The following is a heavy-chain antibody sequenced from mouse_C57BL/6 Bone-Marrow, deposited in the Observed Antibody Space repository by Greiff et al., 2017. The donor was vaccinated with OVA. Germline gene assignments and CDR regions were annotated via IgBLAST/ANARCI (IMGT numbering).Heavy chain of an antibody. Sequence: VQLKQSGAELVRPGASVKLSCTASGFNIKDDYMHWVKQRPEQGLEWIGWIDPENGDTEYASKFQGKATITADTSSNTAYLQLSSLTSEDTAVYYCTTRHYGSSYWFAYWGQGTLVTVSA. CDR3: TTRHYGSSYWFAY. D-gene: IGHD1-1*01. V-gene: IGHV14-4*01. CDR2: IDPENGDT. CDR1: GFNIKDDY. J-gene: IGHJ3*01.